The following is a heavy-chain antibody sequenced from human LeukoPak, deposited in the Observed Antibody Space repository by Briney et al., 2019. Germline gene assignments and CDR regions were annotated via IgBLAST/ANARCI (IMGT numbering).Heavy chain of an antibody. CDR3: AKEGCSSTSCYDYFDY. CDR1: GFTFSGYY. CDR2: ISGSGGST. Sequence: GGSLRLSCAASGFTFSGYYMAWIRQAPGKGLEWVSAISGSGGSTYYADSVKGRFTISRDNSKNTLYLQMNSLRAEDTAVYYCAKEGCSSTSCYDYFDYWGQGTLVTVSS. D-gene: IGHD2-2*01. V-gene: IGHV3-23*01. J-gene: IGHJ4*02.